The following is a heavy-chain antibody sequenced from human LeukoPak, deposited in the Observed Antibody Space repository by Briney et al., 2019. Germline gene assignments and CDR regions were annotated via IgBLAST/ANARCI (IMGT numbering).Heavy chain of an antibody. J-gene: IGHJ4*02. CDR3: ARSWAPGYCYSTTCYNFGY. D-gene: IGHD2-2*02. CDR1: GGSVSTSHYY. Sequence: SETLSLTCTVSGGSVSTSHYYWGWIRQPPGKGLEWIGYIYYSGRTYYNPSLKSRVTISVDTSKNEFSLKLSSVTAADTAVYYCARSWAPGYCYSTTCYNFGYWGQGTLVTVSS. V-gene: IGHV4-39*01. CDR2: IYYSGRT.